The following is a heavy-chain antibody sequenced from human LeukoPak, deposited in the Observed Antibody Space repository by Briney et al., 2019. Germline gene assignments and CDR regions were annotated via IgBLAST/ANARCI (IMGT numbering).Heavy chain of an antibody. J-gene: IGHJ4*02. CDR3: ARVPGVEMATITGQNYFDY. V-gene: IGHV4-34*01. Sequence: SETLSLTCAVYGGSFSGYYWSWIRQPPGKGLEWIGKINHSGSTNYNPSLKSRVTISVDTSKNQFSLRLSSVTAADTAVYYCARVPGVEMATITGQNYFDYWGQGTLVTVSS. D-gene: IGHD5-24*01. CDR2: INHSGST. CDR1: GGSFSGYY.